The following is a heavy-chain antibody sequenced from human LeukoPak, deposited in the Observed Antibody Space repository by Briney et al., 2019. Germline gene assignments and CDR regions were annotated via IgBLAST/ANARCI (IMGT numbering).Heavy chain of an antibody. D-gene: IGHD6-13*01. CDR3: AKNAAGTCMDV. J-gene: IGHJ6*04. CDR2: IWYDGSNK. V-gene: IGHV3-33*06. CDR1: GFTFSSYG. Sequence: GRSLRLSCAASGFTFSSYGMHWVRQAPGKGLEWVAVIWYDGSNKYYADFVKGRFTISRDNSKNTLYLQMNNLRAEDTAVYYCAKNAAGTCMDVWGKGTTVTVSS.